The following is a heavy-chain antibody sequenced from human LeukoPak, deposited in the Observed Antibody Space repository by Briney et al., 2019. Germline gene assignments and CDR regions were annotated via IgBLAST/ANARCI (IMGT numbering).Heavy chain of an antibody. CDR2: IYHSGST. CDR1: GYSISSGYY. V-gene: IGHV4-38-2*02. J-gene: IGHJ4*02. CDR3: ARSTFSSNWNL. Sequence: SETLSLTCTVSGYSISSGYYWGWIRQPPGKGLEWIGEIYHSGSTNYNPSLKTRVTISVDTSKNQFSLKLTSVTAADTAVYYCARSTFSSNWNLWGQGTLVTVSS. D-gene: IGHD6-13*01.